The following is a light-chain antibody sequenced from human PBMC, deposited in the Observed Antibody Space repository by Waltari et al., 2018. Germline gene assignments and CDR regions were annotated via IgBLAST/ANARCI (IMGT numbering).Light chain of an antibody. CDR1: QSVTSSY. CDR3: QQYGSSPYT. CDR2: GAS. J-gene: IGKJ2*01. V-gene: IGKV3-20*01. Sequence: ELVLTQSPGTLSLSPGDRATLSCRASQSVTSSYLAWYQQTPGQAPRLLIYGASSRATGIPDRFSGSGSGTDFTLTISRLEPEDFAVYYCQQYGSSPYTFGQGTKLEIK.